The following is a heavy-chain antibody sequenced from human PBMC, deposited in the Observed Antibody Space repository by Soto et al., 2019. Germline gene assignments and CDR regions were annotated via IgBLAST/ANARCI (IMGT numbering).Heavy chain of an antibody. Sequence: GGSLRLSCAASGFTFSSHAMNWVRQAPGKGLEWVAYIRSSSSHMYYAESMRGRFTISRDDAKNSLYLQMNSLRAEDTAVYYCATNEAGAFDHWGQGTLVTVSS. CDR2: IRSSSSHM. J-gene: IGHJ4*02. D-gene: IGHD1-26*01. V-gene: IGHV3-48*01. CDR1: GFTFSSHA. CDR3: ATNEAGAFDH.